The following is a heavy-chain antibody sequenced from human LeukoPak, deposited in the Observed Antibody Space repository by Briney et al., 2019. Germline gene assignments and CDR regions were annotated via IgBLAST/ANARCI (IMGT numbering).Heavy chain of an antibody. CDR2: ISGSGSGGST. CDR3: ARRAGAYSHPYDY. CDR1: GFTFSSSA. Sequence: GGSLRLSCAASGFTFSSSAMSWVRQAPGKGLEWVSSISGSGSGGSTYYADSVKGRFTISRDNSKNTLYLQMNSLRAEDTAVYYCARRAGAYSHPYDYWGQGTLVTVSS. D-gene: IGHD4/OR15-4a*01. J-gene: IGHJ4*02. V-gene: IGHV3-23*01.